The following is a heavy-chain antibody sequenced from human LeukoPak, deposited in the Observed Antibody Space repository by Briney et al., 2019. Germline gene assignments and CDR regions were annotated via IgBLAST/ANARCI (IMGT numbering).Heavy chain of an antibody. CDR2: ISGNGGIA. V-gene: IGHV3-23*01. D-gene: IGHD6-13*01. CDR3: AKDKYSRPRGSFDY. Sequence: PGGSLRLSCAASGFTITNYAMTWVRQAPEKGLEWVSVISGNGGIAYYADSVKGRFTISRDTSKNTLYLQMNSLRTEDTAVYYCAKDKYSRPRGSFDYWGQGTLVTVSS. CDR1: GFTITNYA. J-gene: IGHJ4*02.